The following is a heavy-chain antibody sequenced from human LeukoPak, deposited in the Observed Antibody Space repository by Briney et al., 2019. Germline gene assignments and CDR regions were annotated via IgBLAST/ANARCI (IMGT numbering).Heavy chain of an antibody. J-gene: IGHJ1*01. CDR2: IYYSGST. CDR1: GGSTSSYY. V-gene: IGHV4-59*01. CDR3: ARAVNSGSYTNFQH. Sequence: SETLSLTCSVSGGSTSSYYWSWIRQPPGKGLEWIGYIYYSGSTNYNPSLKSRVTISVDTSKNQVSLRLSSVTAADTAVYYCARAVNSGSYTNFQHWGQGTLVTVSS. D-gene: IGHD1-26*01.